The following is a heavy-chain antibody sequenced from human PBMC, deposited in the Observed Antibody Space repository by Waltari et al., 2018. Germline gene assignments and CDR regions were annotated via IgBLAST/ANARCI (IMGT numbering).Heavy chain of an antibody. D-gene: IGHD4-17*01. J-gene: IGHJ2*01. V-gene: IGHV4-59*01. CDR2: IYYSGST. CDR1: GGSISSYY. CDR3: ARDGGYSDWPTSNRGYFDL. Sequence: QVQLQESGPGLVKPSETLSLTCTVSGGSISSYYWSWIRQPPGKGLEWIGYIYYSGSTNYNPSLKSRVTISVDTSKNQFSLKLSSVTAADTAVYYCARDGGYSDWPTSNRGYFDLWGRGTLVTVSS.